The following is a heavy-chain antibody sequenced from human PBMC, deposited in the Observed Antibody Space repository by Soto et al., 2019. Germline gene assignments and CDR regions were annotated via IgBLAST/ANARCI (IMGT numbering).Heavy chain of an antibody. D-gene: IGHD3-10*01. Sequence: EVQLVESGGGLVQPGGSLRLSCAASGFTFGNYWMHWVRQDPVKGLGWVSRISSDGSTTTTYADSVKGRFTISRDNARNTLWLQMNSLTANDTAVYYCTRSLGSGRGSYGMDVWGQGTTVTVSS. CDR1: GFTFGNYW. CDR3: TRSLGSGRGSYGMDV. CDR2: ISSDGSTT. V-gene: IGHV3-74*01. J-gene: IGHJ6*02.